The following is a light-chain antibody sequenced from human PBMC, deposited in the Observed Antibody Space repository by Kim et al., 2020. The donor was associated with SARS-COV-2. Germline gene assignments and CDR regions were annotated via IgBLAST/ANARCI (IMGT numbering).Light chain of an antibody. V-gene: IGKV3-20*01. CDR3: QQYSTSPHT. Sequence: SPGEGAAPSCRASQSVSSTYVAWYQQQPGQAPRLLIYGASNRATGIPDRFSGSGSGTDFTLTIRRLEPEDFAVYYCQQYSTSPHTFGQGTKVDIK. J-gene: IGKJ1*01. CDR2: GAS. CDR1: QSVSSTY.